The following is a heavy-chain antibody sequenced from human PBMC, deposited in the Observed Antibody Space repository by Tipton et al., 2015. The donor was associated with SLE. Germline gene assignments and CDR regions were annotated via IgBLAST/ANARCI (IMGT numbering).Heavy chain of an antibody. J-gene: IGHJ1*01. Sequence: TLSLTCTVSGGSISSYYWSWIRQPPGKGLEWIGYIYYSGSTYYNPSLKSRVTISVDTSKNQFSLKLSSVTAADTAVYYCARDGGQWLVRRYFQHWGQGTLVTVS. CDR2: IYYSGST. V-gene: IGHV4-59*12. D-gene: IGHD6-19*01. CDR3: ARDGGQWLVRRYFQH. CDR1: GGSISSYY.